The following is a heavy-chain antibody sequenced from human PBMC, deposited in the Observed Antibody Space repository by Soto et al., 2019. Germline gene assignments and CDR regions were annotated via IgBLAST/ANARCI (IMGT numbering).Heavy chain of an antibody. D-gene: IGHD5-18*01. Sequence: ASVKVSCKASGYTFTSYDINWVRQATGQGLEWMGWMNPNIDNTGYAQKFQGRVTMTRNTSINTAFMELSSLRSEDTAVYFCARVYPSDTRYGYVGNNWFDPWGQGTLVTVSS. CDR3: ARVYPSDTRYGYVGNNWFDP. J-gene: IGHJ5*02. V-gene: IGHV1-8*01. CDR1: GYTFTSYD. CDR2: MNPNIDNT.